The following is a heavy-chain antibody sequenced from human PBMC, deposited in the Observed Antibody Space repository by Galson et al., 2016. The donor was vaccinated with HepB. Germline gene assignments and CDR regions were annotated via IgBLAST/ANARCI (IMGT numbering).Heavy chain of an antibody. J-gene: IGHJ6*02. CDR3: ARSGDIMNYDGMDV. CDR2: VWYDGYSK. V-gene: IGHV3-33*01. Sequence: SLRLSCAASGFNFSNYGMHWVRQAPGKGLEWVAIVWYDGYSKYYADSVKGRFTISRDNSKNTSYLQMISLRAEDTAVYYCARSGDIMNYDGMDVWGQGTTVTVSS. CDR1: GFNFSNYG. D-gene: IGHD2-21*01.